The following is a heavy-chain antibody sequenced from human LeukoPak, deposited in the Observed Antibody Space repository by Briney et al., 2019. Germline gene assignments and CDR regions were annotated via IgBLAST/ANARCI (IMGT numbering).Heavy chain of an antibody. CDR3: ARVLPFYDFWSGYYPTYFDY. D-gene: IGHD3-3*01. J-gene: IGHJ4*02. V-gene: IGHV4-30-4*01. CDR1: GGSISSGDYY. Sequence: SETLSLTCTVSGGSISSGDYYWSWIRQPPGKGLEWIGYIYYSGSTYYNPSLKSRVTISVDTSKNQFSLKLSSVTAADTAVYYCARVLPFYDFWSGYYPTYFDYWGQGTLVTVSS. CDR2: IYYSGST.